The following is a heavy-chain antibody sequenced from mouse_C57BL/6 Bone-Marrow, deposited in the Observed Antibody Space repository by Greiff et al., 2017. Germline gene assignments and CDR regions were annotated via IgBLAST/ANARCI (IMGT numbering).Heavy chain of an antibody. J-gene: IGHJ3*01. CDR2: IYPGDGDT. Sequence: QVQLQQSGPELVKPGASVKISCKASGYAFSSSWMNWVKQRPGKGLEWIGRIYPGDGDTNYNGKFKGKATLTADKSSSTAYMQLSSLTSEDSAVYFCARHPPDEVSYWGQGTLVTVSA. V-gene: IGHV1-82*01. CDR1: GYAFSSSW. CDR3: ARHPPDEVSY.